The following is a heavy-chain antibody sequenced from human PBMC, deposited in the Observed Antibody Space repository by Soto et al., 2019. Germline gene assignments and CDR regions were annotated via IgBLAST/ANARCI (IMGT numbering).Heavy chain of an antibody. Sequence: QVQLVESGGGVVQPGRSLRLSCAASGFTFSSYAMYWVRQAPGKGLEWMTVISYVGNNKYYADSVKGRFTISRDNSKNTLYLQMNSLRAEDTAVYYCARAGCDGGSCYTLVGLRYGMDVWDQGTTVTVSS. CDR1: GFTFSSYA. CDR2: ISYVGNNK. CDR3: ARAGCDGGSCYTLVGLRYGMDV. J-gene: IGHJ6*02. D-gene: IGHD2-15*01. V-gene: IGHV3-30-3*01.